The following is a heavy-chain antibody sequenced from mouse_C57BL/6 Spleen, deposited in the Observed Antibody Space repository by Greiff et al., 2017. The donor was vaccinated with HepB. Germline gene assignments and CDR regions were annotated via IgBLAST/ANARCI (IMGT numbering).Heavy chain of an antibody. Sequence: QVQLQQSGAELVKPGASVKISCKASGYAFSSYWMNWVKQRPGKGLEWIGQIYPGDGDTNYNGKFKGKATLTADKSSSTAYMQLSSLTSEDSAVYFCARGGYYVGTYYARDYWGQGTSVTVSS. CDR2: IYPGDGDT. CDR1: GYAFSSYW. J-gene: IGHJ4*01. CDR3: ARGGYYVGTYYARDY. V-gene: IGHV1-80*01. D-gene: IGHD2-3*01.